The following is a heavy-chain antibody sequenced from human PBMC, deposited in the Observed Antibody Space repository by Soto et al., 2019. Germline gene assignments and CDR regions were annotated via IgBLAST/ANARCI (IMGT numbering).Heavy chain of an antibody. V-gene: IGHV4-31*03. Sequence: QVQLQESGPGLVKPPQTLSLTCTFSGGSISSGGYSRSWIRQHPANGLEWIGYVYYRGSTYYNQSLKSRVTVSEDTSKNKFALELSSVTAADTAVYYGARGRVDGAALQWITSSSVLDVWGRGTTVTVSS. CDR1: GGSISSGGYS. CDR2: VYYRGST. CDR3: ARGRVDGAALQWITSSSVLDV. J-gene: IGHJ6*02. D-gene: IGHD3-16*01.